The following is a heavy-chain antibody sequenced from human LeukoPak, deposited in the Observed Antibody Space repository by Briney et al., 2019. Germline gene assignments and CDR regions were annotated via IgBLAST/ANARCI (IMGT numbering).Heavy chain of an antibody. Sequence: SETLSLTCTVSGGSISSYYWSWIRQPPGKGLEWIGYIYYSGSTNYNPSLKSRVTISVDTSKNQFSLKLSSVTAADTAVYYCARDRRVGWFDPWGQGTLVTVSS. V-gene: IGHV4-59*01. CDR3: ARDRRVGWFDP. J-gene: IGHJ5*02. CDR1: GGSISSYY. CDR2: IYYSGST.